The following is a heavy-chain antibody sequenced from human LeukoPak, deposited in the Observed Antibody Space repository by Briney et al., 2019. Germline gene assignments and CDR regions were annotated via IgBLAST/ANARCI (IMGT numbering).Heavy chain of an antibody. CDR2: IASKTDGGAT. CDR3: TTGIRGD. J-gene: IGHJ4*02. D-gene: IGHD3-10*01. CDR1: GLAVTNAW. V-gene: IGHV3-15*07. Sequence: GGSLRPSCSASGLAVTNAWMNWVRQAPGEGLDWVGRIASKTDGGATDYAAPVKGRFTISRDDSKNTLNLQMNSLKTEDTAVYYCTTGIRGDWGQGTLVTVSS.